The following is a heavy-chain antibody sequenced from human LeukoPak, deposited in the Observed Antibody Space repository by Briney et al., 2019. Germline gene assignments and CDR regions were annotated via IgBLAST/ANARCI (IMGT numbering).Heavy chain of an antibody. CDR1: GGSISSGGYY. CDR3: ASRGSTSEFDY. Sequence: SQTLSLTCTVSGGSISSGGYYWSWIRQHPGRGLEWIGYIYYSGSTYYNPSLKSRVTISVDTSKNQFSLKLASVTAADTAVYYCASRGSTSEFDYWGQGTLVTVSS. CDR2: IYYSGST. V-gene: IGHV4-31*03. J-gene: IGHJ4*02. D-gene: IGHD2-2*01.